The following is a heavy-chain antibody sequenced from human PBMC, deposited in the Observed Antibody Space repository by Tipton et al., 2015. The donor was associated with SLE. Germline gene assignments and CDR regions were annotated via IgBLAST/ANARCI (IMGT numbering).Heavy chain of an antibody. J-gene: IGHJ4*02. V-gene: IGHV4-61*09. Sequence: TLSLTCTVCGGSISSGSYPWSWIRKPAGKGLEWIGYIYASGSTHYNPSLKSRVTMSVDTSKNHFSLKLTSVTAADTAVYYCAREQWLVLWGYFDYWGQGSLVTVSS. CDR2: IYASGST. D-gene: IGHD6-19*01. CDR1: GGSISSGSYP. CDR3: AREQWLVLWGYFDY.